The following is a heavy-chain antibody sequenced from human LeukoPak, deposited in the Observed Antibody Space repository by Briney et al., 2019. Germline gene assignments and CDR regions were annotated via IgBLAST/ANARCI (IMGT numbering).Heavy chain of an antibody. CDR3: AREGGSPIAAAGPHYYYYYYMDV. D-gene: IGHD6-13*01. V-gene: IGHV1-2*02. Sequence: GAAVKVSCKASGYTFTGYYMHWVRQAPGQGLEWMGWINPNSGGTNYAQKFQGRVTMTRDTSISTAYMELSRLRSDDTAVYYCAREGGSPIAAAGPHYYYYYYMDVWGKGTTVTVSS. J-gene: IGHJ6*03. CDR2: INPNSGGT. CDR1: GYTFTGYY.